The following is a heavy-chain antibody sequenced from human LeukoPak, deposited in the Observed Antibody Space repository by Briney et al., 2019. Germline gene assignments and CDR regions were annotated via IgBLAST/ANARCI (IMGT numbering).Heavy chain of an antibody. CDR2: IYYSGST. Sequence: PSETLSLTCTVSGGSISSSSYYWGWIRPPPGKGLEWIGSIYYSGSTYYNPSLKSRVTISVDTSKNQFSLKLSSVTAADTAVYYCARHIPYYYDSSGYWYYFDYWGQGTLVTVSS. V-gene: IGHV4-39*01. J-gene: IGHJ4*02. CDR3: ARHIPYYYDSSGYWYYFDY. D-gene: IGHD3-22*01. CDR1: GGSISSSSYY.